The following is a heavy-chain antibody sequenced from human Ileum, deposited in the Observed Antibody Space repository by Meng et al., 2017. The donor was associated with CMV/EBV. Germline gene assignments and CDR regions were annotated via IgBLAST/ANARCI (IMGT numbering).Heavy chain of an antibody. V-gene: IGHV4-61*01. CDR3: ARVAYCRGNSCYFSGFDY. D-gene: IGHD2-21*01. Sequence: SVSSASYFWAWIRQPPGKGLEWIAYVYYTGSTSYSPSLKSRVTVSIDTSTNQFSLKLNSVTAADTAVYYCARVAYCRGNSCYFSGFDYWGQGAPVTVSS. CDR2: VYYTGST. CDR1: SVSSASYF. J-gene: IGHJ4*02.